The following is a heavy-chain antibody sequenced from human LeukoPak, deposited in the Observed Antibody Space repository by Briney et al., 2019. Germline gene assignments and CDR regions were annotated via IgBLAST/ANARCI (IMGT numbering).Heavy chain of an antibody. J-gene: IGHJ5*02. CDR1: GFTFSSYW. Sequence: GGSLRLSCAASGFTFSSYWMHWVRQAPGKGLVWVSRIDSDGSSTSYADSVKGRFTISRDNAKNTLYLQMNSLRAEDTAVYYCARAPSGSSWSNWFDPWGQGTLVTVSS. V-gene: IGHV3-74*01. D-gene: IGHD6-13*01. CDR2: IDSDGSST. CDR3: ARAPSGSSWSNWFDP.